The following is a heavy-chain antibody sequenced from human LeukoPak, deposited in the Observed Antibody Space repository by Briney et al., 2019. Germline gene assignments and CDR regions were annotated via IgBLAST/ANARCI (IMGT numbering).Heavy chain of an antibody. V-gene: IGHV3-23*01. J-gene: IGHJ5*02. D-gene: IGHD3-22*01. CDR3: AKDQVVITTTGSWFDP. Sequence: GGSLRLSCAASGFTFSSYAMSWVRQAPGKGLEWVSTISGSGGNTYYGDSVKGRFTIPRDNSKNTLYLQMNSLRAEDTAVYYCAKDQVVITTTGSWFDPWGQGTLVTVSS. CDR1: GFTFSSYA. CDR2: ISGSGGNT.